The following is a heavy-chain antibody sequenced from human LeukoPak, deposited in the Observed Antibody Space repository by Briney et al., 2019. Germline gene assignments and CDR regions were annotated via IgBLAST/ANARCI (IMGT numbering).Heavy chain of an antibody. J-gene: IGHJ3*02. CDR2: MYYSGST. Sequence: SETLSLTCTVSGGSISSYYWSWIRQPPGKGLEWIGYMYYSGSTNYNPSLKSRVTISRDTYENQFSLKLSSLTAADTAVYYCARHRSGYDYSNDAFDIWGQGTMVTVSS. V-gene: IGHV4-59*08. D-gene: IGHD5-12*01. CDR3: ARHRSGYDYSNDAFDI. CDR1: GGSISSYY.